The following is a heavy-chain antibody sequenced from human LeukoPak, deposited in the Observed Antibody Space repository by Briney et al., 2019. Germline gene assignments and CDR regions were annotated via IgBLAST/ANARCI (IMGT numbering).Heavy chain of an antibody. Sequence: PGGSLRLSCAASGFTFSSYSMNWVRQAPGKGLEWVSSISSSSYIYYADSVKGRFTISRDNAKNSLYLQMNSLRAEDTAVYYCARDSDWDDAFDIWGQGTMVTVSS. V-gene: IGHV3-21*01. CDR1: GFTFSSYS. CDR3: ARDSDWDDAFDI. D-gene: IGHD3-9*01. CDR2: ISSSSYI. J-gene: IGHJ3*02.